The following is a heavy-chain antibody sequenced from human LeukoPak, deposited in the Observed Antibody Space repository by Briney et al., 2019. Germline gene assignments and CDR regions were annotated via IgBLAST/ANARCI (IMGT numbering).Heavy chain of an antibody. CDR3: AKGSHYYDSGGYYIEY. J-gene: IGHJ4*02. CDR1: GFTFSSYD. Sequence: QPGRSLRLSCAASGFTFSSYDMHWVRQAPGKALECVADISYDGSNKYCTVSVKGRFTISRDNSKNTLYLQMNSLRPDDTAVYFCAKGSHYYDSGGYYIEYWGQGTLVAVSS. D-gene: IGHD3-22*01. CDR2: ISYDGSNK. V-gene: IGHV3-30*18.